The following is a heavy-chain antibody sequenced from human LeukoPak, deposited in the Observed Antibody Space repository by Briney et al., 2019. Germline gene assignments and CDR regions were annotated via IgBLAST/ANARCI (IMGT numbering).Heavy chain of an antibody. CDR2: ISGYNGDT. Sequence: ASVKVSCKTSGYTFTNYGISWVRQAPGQGLEWMGWISGYNGDTNYAQKLQGRVTMTTDTSTSTAYMELRSLRSEDTAVYYCTRGLWRKVDYWGQGTLVTVSS. CDR1: GYTFTNYG. CDR3: TRGLWRKVDY. V-gene: IGHV1-18*01. J-gene: IGHJ4*02. D-gene: IGHD3-3*01.